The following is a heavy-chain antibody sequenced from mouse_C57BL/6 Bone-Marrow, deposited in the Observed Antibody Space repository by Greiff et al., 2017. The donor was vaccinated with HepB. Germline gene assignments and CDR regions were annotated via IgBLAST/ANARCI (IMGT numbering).Heavy chain of an antibody. CDR3: ASITTVWYFDV. CDR2: IDPSDSYT. J-gene: IGHJ1*03. CDR1: GYTFTSYW. V-gene: IGHV1-50*01. D-gene: IGHD1-1*01. Sequence: VKLQQPGAELVKPGASVKLSCKASGYTFTSYWMQWVKQRPGQGLEWIGEIDPSDSYTNYNQKFKGKATLTVDTSSSTAYMQLSSLTSEDSAVYYCASITTVWYFDVWGTGTTVTVSS.